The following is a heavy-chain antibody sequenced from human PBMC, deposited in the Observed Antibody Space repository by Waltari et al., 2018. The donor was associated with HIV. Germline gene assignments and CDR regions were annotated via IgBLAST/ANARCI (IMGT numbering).Heavy chain of an antibody. CDR1: GFSFSKYC. CDR2: IYSEGRKK. J-gene: IGHJ4*02. D-gene: IGHD6-25*01. V-gene: IGHV3-30*19. Sequence: QVQLVASGGGVVQPGGSLRLSCAASGFSFSKYCRPWVRQTPGRGLGWVDVIYSEGRKKDYADSIKGRFTASRDNSNNTFMLQMDGLGADDTGVYYCARDSWVGSSNGYVDFWGQGTLVSVSS. CDR3: ARDSWVGSSNGYVDF.